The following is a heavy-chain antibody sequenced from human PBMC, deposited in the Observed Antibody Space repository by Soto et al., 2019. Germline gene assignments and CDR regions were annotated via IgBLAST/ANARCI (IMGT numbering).Heavy chain of an antibody. CDR2: IKQDGSEK. CDR1: GFTFSSYW. D-gene: IGHD3-16*01. J-gene: IGHJ4*02. Sequence: GGSLRLSCAASGFTFSSYWMSWVRQAPGKGLEWVANIKQDGSEKYYVDSVKGRFTISRDNAKNSLYLQMNSLRAEDTAVYYCARDKIEPFNYDYISSSTHRPYYFDYWGQGTLVTVSS. V-gene: IGHV3-7*01. CDR3: ARDKIEPFNYDYISSSTHRPYYFDY.